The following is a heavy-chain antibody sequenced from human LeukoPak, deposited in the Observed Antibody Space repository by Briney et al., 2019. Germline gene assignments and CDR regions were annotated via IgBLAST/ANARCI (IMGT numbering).Heavy chain of an antibody. V-gene: IGHV3-20*04. D-gene: IGHD2-2*01. CDR3: ARVREIVVVPAAMFDY. J-gene: IGHJ4*02. Sequence: PGGSLRLSCSASGFGFGDHGMSWVRQVPGKGLEWVSGINWSGGSTGYADPVKGRFTISRDNAKNSLYLQMNSLRAEDTAVYYCARVREIVVVPAAMFDYWGQGTLVTVSS. CDR1: GFGFGDHG. CDR2: INWSGGST.